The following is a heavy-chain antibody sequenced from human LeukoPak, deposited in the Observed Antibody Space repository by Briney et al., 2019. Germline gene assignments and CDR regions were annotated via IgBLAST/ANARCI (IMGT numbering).Heavy chain of an antibody. CDR2: ISSSSSYI. V-gene: IGHV3-21*01. Sequence: GGSLRLSCAASGFTFSSSGMHWVRQAPGKGLEWVSSISSSSSYIYYADSVKGRFTISRDNAKNSLYLQMNSLRAEDTAVYYCAVPYGDPDAFDIWGQGTMVTVSS. CDR1: GFTFSSSG. J-gene: IGHJ3*02. CDR3: AVPYGDPDAFDI. D-gene: IGHD4-17*01.